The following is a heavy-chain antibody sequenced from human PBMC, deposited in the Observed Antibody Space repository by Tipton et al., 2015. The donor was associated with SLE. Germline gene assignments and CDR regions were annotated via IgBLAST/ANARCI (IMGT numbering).Heavy chain of an antibody. Sequence: LRLSCTVSGGSISSSSYYWGWIRQPPGKGLEWIGSIYYSGSTYYNPSLKSRVTISVHTSKNQFSLKLSSVTAADTAVYYCARHDYGDYGYFDYWGQGTLVTVSS. CDR2: IYYSGST. CDR3: ARHDYGDYGYFDY. V-gene: IGHV4-39*01. D-gene: IGHD4-17*01. CDR1: GGSISSSSYY. J-gene: IGHJ4*02.